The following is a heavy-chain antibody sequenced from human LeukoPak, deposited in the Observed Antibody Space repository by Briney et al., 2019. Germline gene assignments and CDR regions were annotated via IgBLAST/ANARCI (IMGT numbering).Heavy chain of an antibody. Sequence: GGSLRLSCAASGFTVSSNYMSWVRQAPGKGLEWVSVIYSGGSTYYADSVKGRFTISRDNSKNTLYLQMNSLRAEDTAMYFCARDEDEYGGKDWGQGTLVTVSS. CDR1: GFTVSSNY. D-gene: IGHD4-23*01. J-gene: IGHJ4*02. CDR2: IYSGGST. V-gene: IGHV3-53*01. CDR3: ARDEDEYGGKD.